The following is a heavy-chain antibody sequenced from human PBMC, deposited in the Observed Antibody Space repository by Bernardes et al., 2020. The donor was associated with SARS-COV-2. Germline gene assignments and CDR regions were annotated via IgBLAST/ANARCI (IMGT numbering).Heavy chain of an antibody. V-gene: IGHV1-2*06. CDR3: AREALAISSYYFDY. CDR2: INPYSGCT. Sequence: ASVKVPCKASGYTFTGYKLHWVRQAPGQGLEWMGRINPYSGCTKYAQKFQGRVTVTRDTSISTVYIELSSLTSDDTAVYYCAREALAISSYYFDYLGQGTLVTVSS. D-gene: IGHD6-6*01. J-gene: IGHJ4*02. CDR1: GYTFTGYK.